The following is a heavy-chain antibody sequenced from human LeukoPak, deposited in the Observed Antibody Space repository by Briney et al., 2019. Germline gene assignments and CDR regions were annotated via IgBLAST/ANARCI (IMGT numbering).Heavy chain of an antibody. Sequence: GGSLRLSCAASGFTFSDYFMTWIRQAPGKGLEWVSYISSSDGTIYYADSVKGRFTISRDNAKNSLYLQMNSLRAEDSAVYYCARHPFRQWLIFDYWGQGTLVTVSS. V-gene: IGHV3-11*01. D-gene: IGHD6-19*01. CDR2: ISSSDGTI. CDR1: GFTFSDYF. CDR3: ARHPFRQWLIFDY. J-gene: IGHJ4*02.